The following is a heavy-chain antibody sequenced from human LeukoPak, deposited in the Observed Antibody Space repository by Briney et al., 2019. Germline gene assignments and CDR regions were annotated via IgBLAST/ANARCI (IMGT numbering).Heavy chain of an antibody. CDR2: IYTSGST. V-gene: IGHV4-4*07. CDR3: AREVARVLRYFDWLWFDP. D-gene: IGHD3-9*01. Sequence: PSETLSLTRTVSGGSISSYYWSWIRQPAGKGLEWIGRIYTSGSTNYNPSLKSRVTMSVDTSKNQFSLRLSSVTAADTAVYYCAREVARVLRYFDWLWFDPWGQGTLVTVSS. J-gene: IGHJ5*02. CDR1: GGSISSYY.